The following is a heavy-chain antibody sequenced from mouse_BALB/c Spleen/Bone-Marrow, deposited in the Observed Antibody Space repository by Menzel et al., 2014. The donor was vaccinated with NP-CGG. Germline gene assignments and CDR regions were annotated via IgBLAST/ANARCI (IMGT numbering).Heavy chain of an antibody. CDR3: ARDGNYRYAMDY. CDR2: INPSNGRT. D-gene: IGHD2-1*01. J-gene: IGHJ4*01. CDR1: GFTFTSYW. V-gene: IGHV1S81*02. Sequence: QVQLQQSGDELVKPGASVKLSCMASGFTFTSYWIHWVKQRPGQGPEWIGEINPSNGRTNYNEKFKSKATLTEEKSSSTAYMQLSSLTSEDSAVYYCARDGNYRYAMDYWGQGTSVTVSS.